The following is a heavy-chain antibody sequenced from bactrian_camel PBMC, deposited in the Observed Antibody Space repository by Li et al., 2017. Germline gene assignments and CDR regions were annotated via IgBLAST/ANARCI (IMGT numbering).Heavy chain of an antibody. CDR2: SDAGNS. J-gene: IGHJ4*01. Sequence: HVQLVESGGGLVQPGGSLSLSCAVSSLTFSGYDMTWVRQAPGKGLEWVSSDAGNSYYADSVKGRFTISRDNAKNTLYLQMNSLKSEDTALYYCTKATWDPWDVGEYVRPTYMSITTGARGPRSPSP. D-gene: IGHD1*01. V-gene: IGHV3-2*01. CDR1: SLTFSGYD. CDR3: TKATWDPWDVGEYVRPTYMSITT.